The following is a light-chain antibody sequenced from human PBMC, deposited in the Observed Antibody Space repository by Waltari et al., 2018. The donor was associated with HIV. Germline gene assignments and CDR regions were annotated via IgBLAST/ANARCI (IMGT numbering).Light chain of an antibody. CDR1: QGIGSS. J-gene: IGKJ5*01. CDR3: QQFRSYPIT. CDR2: DAS. V-gene: IGKV1-13*02. Sequence: AIQLTQSPSSLSASVGDRVTISCRASQGIGSSLVWYQQKSGNSPKLLIYDASSLESGVPARFSGSGSETDFTLAVSSLQPEDFATYYCQQFRSYPITFGQGTRLEIK.